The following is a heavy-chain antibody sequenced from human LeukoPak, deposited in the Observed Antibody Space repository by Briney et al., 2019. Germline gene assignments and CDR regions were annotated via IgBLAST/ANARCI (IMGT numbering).Heavy chain of an antibody. Sequence: PSETLSLTCTVSGGSISSYYWSWIRQPPGKGREGMGYIYNSGSTNYNPSLKSRVTISVDTSKNQFSLKLSSVTAADTAVYYCARGWDYYDSSGYYSGDAFDIWGQGTMVTVSS. V-gene: IGHV4-59*01. J-gene: IGHJ3*02. CDR1: GGSISSYY. CDR2: IYNSGST. CDR3: ARGWDYYDSSGYYSGDAFDI. D-gene: IGHD3-22*01.